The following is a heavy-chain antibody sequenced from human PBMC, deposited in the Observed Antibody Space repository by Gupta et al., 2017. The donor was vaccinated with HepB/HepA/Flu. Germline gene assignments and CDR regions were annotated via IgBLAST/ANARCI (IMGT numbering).Heavy chain of an antibody. Sequence: EEQLVESGGGLVKPGGSLRLSCAASGFTVNTYSINWVRQAPGKGLEWVSSISSGGNYIYYADSVRGRFTIPRESAKNSLFLQMNSLRAEDTAIYYCTRDSRVDSTYVFDIWGQGTMVTVSS. CDR3: TRDSRVDSTYVFDI. J-gene: IGHJ3*02. CDR2: ISSGGNYI. V-gene: IGHV3-21*01. D-gene: IGHD2/OR15-2a*01. CDR1: GFTVNTYS.